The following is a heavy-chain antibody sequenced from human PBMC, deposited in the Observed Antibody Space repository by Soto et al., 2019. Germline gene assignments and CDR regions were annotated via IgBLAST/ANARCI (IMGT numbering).Heavy chain of an antibody. D-gene: IGHD3-3*01. V-gene: IGHV3-72*01. CDR3: VASWNSYRKFDH. CDR2: IRNKANSYST. CDR1: GFTFSEQY. J-gene: IGHJ4*02. Sequence: GGSLRLSCAASGFTFSEQYMDWVRQAPGKGLEWVARIRNKANSYSTEYAASVKGRFTISRDDSKNAVYLQMDSLKTEDTAVYDCVASWNSYRKFDHWGQGTLVTVSS.